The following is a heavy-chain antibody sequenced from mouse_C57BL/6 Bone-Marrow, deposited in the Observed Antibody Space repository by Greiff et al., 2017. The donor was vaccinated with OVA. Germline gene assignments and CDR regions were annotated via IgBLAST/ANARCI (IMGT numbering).Heavy chain of an antibody. V-gene: IGHV7-3*01. CDR1: GFTFTDYY. J-gene: IGHJ2*01. CDR2: ISNKANGYTT. Sequence: EVKLVESGGGLVQPGGSLSLSCAASGFTFTDYYMSWVRQPPGKALEWMGFISNKANGYTTEYSVSVKGRFTISRDNSQSILYLQMNALRAEDSATYYWARSYYGSGYGYFDYWGQGTTLTVSS. D-gene: IGHD1-1*01. CDR3: ARSYYGSGYGYFDY.